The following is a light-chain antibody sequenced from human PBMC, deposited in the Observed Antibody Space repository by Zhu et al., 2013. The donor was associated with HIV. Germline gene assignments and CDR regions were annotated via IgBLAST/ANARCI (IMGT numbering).Light chain of an antibody. V-gene: IGKV3-20*01. Sequence: EIVMTQSPATLSVSPGERATLSCRASQSVSSSHLAWYQQKPGQPPRLLIYGASSRATGIPDRFSGSGSGTDFTLTISRLEPEDFAVFYCQQYGDSSYTFGQGTKLEIK. J-gene: IGKJ2*01. CDR3: QQYGDSSYT. CDR2: GAS. CDR1: QSVSSSH.